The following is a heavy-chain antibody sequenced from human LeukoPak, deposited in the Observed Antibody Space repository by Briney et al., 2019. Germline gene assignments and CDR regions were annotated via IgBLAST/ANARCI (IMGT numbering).Heavy chain of an antibody. J-gene: IGHJ6*04. CDR1: GLIVSSNY. V-gene: IGHV3-53*01. CDR3: AKEGDCSTTSCLTGGLDV. CDR2: IYTGGST. Sequence: PGGSLRLSCAASGLIVSSNYMSWVRQAPGKGLEWVSVIYTGGSTYYADSVKGRFTISRDNSKNTVYLQMSSLRAEDTAVYYCAKEGDCSTTSCLTGGLDVWGKGTTVTVSS. D-gene: IGHD2-2*01.